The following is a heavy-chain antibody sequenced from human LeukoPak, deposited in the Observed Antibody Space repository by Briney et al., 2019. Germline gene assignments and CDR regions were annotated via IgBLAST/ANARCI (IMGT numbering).Heavy chain of an antibody. V-gene: IGHV4-30-2*01. Sequence: SQTLSLTCAVSGGSISSGGYSWSWIRQPPGKGLEWIGYIYHSGSTYYNPSLKSRVTISVDRSKNQFSLKLSSVTAADTAVYYCARGIGNSRGTGFDPWGQGTLVTVSS. D-gene: IGHD3-22*01. J-gene: IGHJ5*02. CDR2: IYHSGST. CDR3: ARGIGNSRGTGFDP. CDR1: GGSISSGGYS.